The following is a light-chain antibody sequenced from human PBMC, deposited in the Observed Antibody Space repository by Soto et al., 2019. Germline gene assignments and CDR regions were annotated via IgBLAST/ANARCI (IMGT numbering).Light chain of an antibody. J-gene: IGKJ1*01. CDR2: WAS. CDR1: HSVLYSSNNKNY. Sequence: DVGETRSADNVAVARGERAPINCKSTHSVLYSSNNKNYLAWYQQKPGQPPKLLIYWASTRESGVPDRFSGSGSGTDFTLTISSLQVEDVAVYYCQQYYSTPPTFGKGTK. V-gene: IGKV4-1*01. CDR3: QQYYSTPPT.